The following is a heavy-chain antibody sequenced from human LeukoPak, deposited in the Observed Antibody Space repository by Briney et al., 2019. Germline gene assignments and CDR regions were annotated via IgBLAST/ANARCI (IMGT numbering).Heavy chain of an antibody. Sequence: ASVKVSCKASGYTFISYDINWVRQATGQGLEWMGWMNPNSGNTGYAQKFQGRVTMTRNTSISTAYMELSSLRSEDTAVYYCARGRGVATINVPSAYYYYYGMDVWGQGTTVTVSS. V-gene: IGHV1-8*01. D-gene: IGHD5-12*01. CDR2: MNPNSGNT. J-gene: IGHJ6*02. CDR1: GYTFISYD. CDR3: ARGRGVATINVPSAYYYYYGMDV.